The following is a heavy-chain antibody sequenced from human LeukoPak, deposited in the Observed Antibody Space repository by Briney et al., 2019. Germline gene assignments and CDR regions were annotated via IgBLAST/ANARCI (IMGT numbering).Heavy chain of an antibody. CDR2: IYNSGST. CDR3: AREEGYIVATIGAYYFDY. V-gene: IGHV4-61*02. CDR1: GGSISSGSYY. Sequence: SETLSLTCTVSGGSISSGSYYWSWIRQPAGKGLEWIGRIYNSGSTNYNPSLKSRVTISVDTSKNQFSLKLSSVTAADTAVYYCAREEGYIVATIGAYYFDYWGQGTLVTVSS. D-gene: IGHD5-12*01. J-gene: IGHJ4*02.